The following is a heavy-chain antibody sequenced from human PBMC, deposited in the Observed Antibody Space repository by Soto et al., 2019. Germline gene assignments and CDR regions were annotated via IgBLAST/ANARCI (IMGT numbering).Heavy chain of an antibody. CDR3: AHSLPHLGWGYDFWSGYYPLFDY. D-gene: IGHD3-3*01. CDR1: GFSRSTSGVG. V-gene: IGHV2-5*01. J-gene: IGHJ4*02. Sequence: ESGPTLVNPTRPRTLTCTFSGFSRSTSGVGVGWIRQPPGKALEWQALIYLNDDKRYSPSLKSRITITKDTSKTQVVLTMTNMYPVDTATYYCAHSLPHLGWGYDFWSGYYPLFDYWGQGTLVTVSS. CDR2: IYLNDDK.